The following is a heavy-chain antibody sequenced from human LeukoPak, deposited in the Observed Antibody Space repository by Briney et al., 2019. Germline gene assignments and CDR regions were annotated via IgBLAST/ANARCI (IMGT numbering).Heavy chain of an antibody. CDR1: GFTFTTSS. CDR3: AAGSGWYQFDY. CDR2: IFVGSSKT. J-gene: IGHJ4*02. V-gene: IGHV1-58*02. D-gene: IGHD6-13*01. Sequence: SVKVSCKASGFTFTTSSIQGVRQARGQRLEWIGWIFVGSSKTNDLQKVQERRTITWDMSTSTAYMELSSLTSDDPAVYYCAAGSGWYQFDYWGQGTLVTVSS.